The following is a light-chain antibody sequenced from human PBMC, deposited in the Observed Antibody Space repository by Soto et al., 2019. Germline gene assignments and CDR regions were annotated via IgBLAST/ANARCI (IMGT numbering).Light chain of an antibody. CDR3: SSYTSSSRGV. V-gene: IGLV2-14*01. J-gene: IGLJ1*01. CDR1: SSDVGGYNY. Sequence: QSVLTQPASVSGSPGQSITISCTGTSSDVGGYNYVSWYQQHPGKAPKLMIYDVSNRPSGVSNRFSGSKSGNTASLTISGLQAEDEDDYYCSSYTSSSRGVFGTGTKVTVL. CDR2: DVS.